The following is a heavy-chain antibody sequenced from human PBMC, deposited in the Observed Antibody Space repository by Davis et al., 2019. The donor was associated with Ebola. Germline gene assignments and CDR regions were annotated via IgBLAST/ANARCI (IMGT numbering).Heavy chain of an antibody. CDR2: FYYAGDA. CDR1: GDSVTSFSYY. V-gene: IGHV4-39*01. D-gene: IGHD1-26*01. J-gene: IGHJ5*01. Sequence: MPSETLSLTCIVTGDSVTSFSYYWGWVRQSPGKGLEWIGNFYYAGDASYNPSLNSRATVSADTSKNQLALKLTSVTAADTAVYYCVRAVVGGGMWFDSWGQGTLVIVSS. CDR3: VRAVVGGGMWFDS.